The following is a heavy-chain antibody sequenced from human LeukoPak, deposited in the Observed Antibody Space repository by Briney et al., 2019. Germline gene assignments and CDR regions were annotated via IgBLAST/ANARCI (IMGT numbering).Heavy chain of an antibody. J-gene: IGHJ5*02. CDR1: GYTFTSYY. Sequence: ASVTVSCKASGYTFTSYYMHWVRQAPGQGLEWMGIINPSGGSTSYAQKFQGRVTMTRDTSTSTVYMELSSLRSEDTAVYYCARVLGYYDSSGYPRVYNWFDPWGQGTLVTVSS. D-gene: IGHD3-22*01. CDR3: ARVLGYYDSSGYPRVYNWFDP. V-gene: IGHV1-46*01. CDR2: INPSGGST.